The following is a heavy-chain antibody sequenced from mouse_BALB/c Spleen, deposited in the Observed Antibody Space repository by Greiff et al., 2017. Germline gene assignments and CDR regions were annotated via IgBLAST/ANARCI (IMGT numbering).Heavy chain of an antibody. V-gene: IGHV10-1*02. CDR2: IRSKSNNYAT. CDR1: GFTFNTYA. CDR3: VSRGIFAY. J-gene: IGHJ3*01. Sequence: EVHLVESGGGLVQPKGSLKLSCAASGFTFNTYAMNWVRQAPGKGLEWVARIRSKSNNYATYYADSVKDRFTISRDDSQSMLYLQMNNLKTEDTAMYYCVSRGIFAYWGQGTLVTVSA.